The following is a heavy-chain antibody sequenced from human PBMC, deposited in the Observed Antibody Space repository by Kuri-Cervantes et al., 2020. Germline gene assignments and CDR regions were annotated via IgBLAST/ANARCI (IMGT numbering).Heavy chain of an antibody. CDR3: ARTALPLLSAEYFQH. CDR1: GYTFTSYA. J-gene: IGHJ1*01. CDR2: INPNSGGT. D-gene: IGHD2-15*01. V-gene: IGHV1-2*02. Sequence: ASVKVSCKASGYTFTSYAMNWVRQAPGQGLEWMGWINPNSGGTNYAQKFQGRVTMTRDTSTSTVYMELSSLRSEDTAVYYCARTALPLLSAEYFQHWGQGTLVTVSS.